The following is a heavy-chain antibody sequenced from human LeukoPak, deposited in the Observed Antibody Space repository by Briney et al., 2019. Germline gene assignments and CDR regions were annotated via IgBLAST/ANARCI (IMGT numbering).Heavy chain of an antibody. D-gene: IGHD3-10*01. CDR1: GFTVSSNY. J-gene: IGHJ6*03. Sequence: WGSLRLSCAASGFTVSSNYMSWVRQAPGKGLEWVSVIHKNAITSHADTVKGRFTISRDNSKNTLYLQMNNLRVDDTAVYYCARSLRVRGVPDYMDVWGKGTTVTVSS. V-gene: IGHV3-53*01. CDR3: ARSLRVRGVPDYMDV. CDR2: IHKNAIT.